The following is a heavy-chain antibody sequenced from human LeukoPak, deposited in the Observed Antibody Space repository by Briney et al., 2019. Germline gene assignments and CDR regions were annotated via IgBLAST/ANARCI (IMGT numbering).Heavy chain of an antibody. J-gene: IGHJ6*03. CDR1: GGSISSYY. CDR3: ARAKKGVVPAAIYYYYYMDV. CDR2: IYYSGST. V-gene: IGHV4-59*12. Sequence: SETLSLTCTVSGGSISSYYWSWIRQPPGKGLEWIGYIYYSGSTNYNPSLKSRVTISVDTSKNQFSLKLSSVTAADTAVYYCARAKKGVVPAAIYYYYYMDVWGKGTAVTVSS. D-gene: IGHD2-2*02.